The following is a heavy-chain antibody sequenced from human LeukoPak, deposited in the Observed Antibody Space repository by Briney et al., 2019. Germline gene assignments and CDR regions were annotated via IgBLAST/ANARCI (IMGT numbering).Heavy chain of an antibody. J-gene: IGHJ5*02. CDR3: ARSVVVAAYNWFDP. CDR2: IYYSGST. V-gene: IGHV4-59*11. Sequence: SETLSLTCTVSGGSISSRYWSWIRQPPGKGLEWIGYIYYSGSTNYNPSLKSRVTISVDTSKNQFSLKLSSVTAADTAVYYCARSVVVAAYNWFDPWGQGTLVTVSS. D-gene: IGHD2-15*01. CDR1: GGSISSRY.